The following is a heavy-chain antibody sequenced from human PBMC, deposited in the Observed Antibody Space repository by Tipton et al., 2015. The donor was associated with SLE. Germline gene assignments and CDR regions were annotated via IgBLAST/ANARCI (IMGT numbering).Heavy chain of an antibody. CDR2: ISHDGGA. V-gene: IGHV4-34*01. J-gene: IGHJ6*02. CDR1: DGSLSGYY. D-gene: IGHD6-13*01. CDR3: ARGGGQRVISGTYDFYYYGLDV. Sequence: TLSLTCTVFDGSLSGYYWAWLRQSPGKGLEWIGEISHDGGANYNPSLERRGTISLETSKNQFSLKLTSVTAADTAVYYCARGGGQRVISGTYDFYYYGLDVWGQGTTVTVSS.